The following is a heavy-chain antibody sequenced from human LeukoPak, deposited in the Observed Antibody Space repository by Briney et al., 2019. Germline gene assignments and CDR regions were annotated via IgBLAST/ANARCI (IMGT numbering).Heavy chain of an antibody. V-gene: IGHV3-73*01. CDR2: IRSKANSYAT. CDR3: TGHVYDFWSGYYSDDY. D-gene: IGHD3-3*01. J-gene: IGHJ4*02. CDR1: GFTFSGSA. Sequence: PGGSLRLSCAASGFTFSGSAMHWVRQASGKGLEWVGRIRSKANSYATAYAASVKGRFTISRDDSKNTAYLQMNSLKTEDTAVYYCTGHVYDFWSGYYSDDYWGQGTLVTVSS.